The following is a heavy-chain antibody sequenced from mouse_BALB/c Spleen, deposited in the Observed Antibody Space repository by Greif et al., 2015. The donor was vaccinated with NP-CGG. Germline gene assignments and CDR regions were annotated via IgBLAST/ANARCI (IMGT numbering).Heavy chain of an antibody. CDR2: IDPSDSET. D-gene: IGHD2-4*01. J-gene: IGHJ3*01. V-gene: IGHV1-69*02. Sequence: QVHVKQSGAELVKPGAPVKLSCKASGYTFTSYWMNWVKQRPGRGLEWIGRIDPSDSETHYNQKFKDKATLTVDKSSSTAYIQLSSLTSEDSAVYYCARGEGCDYEAWFAYWGQGTLVTVSA. CDR3: ARGEGCDYEAWFAY. CDR1: GYTFTSYW.